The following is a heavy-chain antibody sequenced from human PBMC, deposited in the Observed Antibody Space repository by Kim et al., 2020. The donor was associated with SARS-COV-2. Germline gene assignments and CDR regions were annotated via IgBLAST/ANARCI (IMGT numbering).Heavy chain of an antibody. V-gene: IGHV3-23*01. D-gene: IGHD1-26*01. CDR3: AKHGPGGWLDP. CDR1: GFTFSDSA. CDR2: ITNSGDST. Sequence: GGSLRLCCAASGFTFSDSAMSWVRQAPGRGLQWVSSITNSGDSTFYADSVKGRFTISRDNSKNTLYLQINSLRAEDTAIFYCAKHGPGGWLDPWGQGTL. J-gene: IGHJ5*02.